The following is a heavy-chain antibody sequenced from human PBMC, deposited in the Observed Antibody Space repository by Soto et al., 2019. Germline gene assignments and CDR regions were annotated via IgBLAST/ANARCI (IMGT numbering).Heavy chain of an antibody. V-gene: IGHV3-72*01. CDR3: RGYHYSDGIHV. Sequence: EVQVVESGGGLVQPGGSLRLSCAASGLAFSDHYMDWVRQAPGKGLEWVGRSRNKANSFTTEYAASVNGRFSVSRDDSKNSLFLQMNSLKTVDTVVYYCRGYHYSDGIHVWGRGTTVTVSS. CDR1: GLAFSDHY. J-gene: IGHJ6*02. CDR2: SRNKANSFTT.